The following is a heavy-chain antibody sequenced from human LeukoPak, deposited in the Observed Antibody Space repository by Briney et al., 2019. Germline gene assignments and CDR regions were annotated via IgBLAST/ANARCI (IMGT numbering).Heavy chain of an antibody. CDR1: GFTFDDYA. Sequence: GGSLRLSCAVSGFTFDDYAMHWVRQAPGKGLEWVSGISWNSGSIGYADSVKGRFTISRDNAKNSLYLQMNSLRAEDTALYYCAKDSTDYYYYGMDVWGQGTTVTVSS. CDR2: ISWNSGSI. J-gene: IGHJ6*02. V-gene: IGHV3-9*01. CDR3: AKDSTDYYYYGMDV.